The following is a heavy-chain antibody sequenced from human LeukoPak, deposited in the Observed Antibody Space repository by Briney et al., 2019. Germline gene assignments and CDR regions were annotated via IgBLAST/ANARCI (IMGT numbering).Heavy chain of an antibody. J-gene: IGHJ4*02. D-gene: IGHD2-15*01. CDR3: ARAQCSGGSCYGFGFGY. Sequence: PSETLSLTCTVSGGSISSYYWSWIRQPPGKGLEWIGHIYYSGSTNYNPSLKSRVTISVDTSKNQFSLKLSSVTAADTAVYYCARAQCSGGSCYGFGFGYWGQGTLVTVSS. CDR2: IYYSGST. V-gene: IGHV4-59*01. CDR1: GGSISSYY.